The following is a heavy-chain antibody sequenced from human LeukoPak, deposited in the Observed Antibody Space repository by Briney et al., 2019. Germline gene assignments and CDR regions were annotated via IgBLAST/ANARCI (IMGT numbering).Heavy chain of an antibody. CDR3: ARGMTTVTH. D-gene: IGHD4-11*01. Sequence: PSETLSLTCTVSGASINSYYWSWIRQPPGKGLEWLGYIYYSGITNYNPSLKSRVTISVDTPRNQFSLKLSSVTAADTAVYYCARGMTTVTHWGQGTLVTVSS. V-gene: IGHV4-59*08. CDR2: IYYSGIT. CDR1: GASINSYY. J-gene: IGHJ4*02.